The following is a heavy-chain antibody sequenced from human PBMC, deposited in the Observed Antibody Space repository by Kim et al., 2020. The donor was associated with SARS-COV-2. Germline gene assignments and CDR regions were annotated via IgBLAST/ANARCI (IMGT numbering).Heavy chain of an antibody. CDR1: GGSFSGYY. CDR2: INHSGST. V-gene: IGHV4-34*01. J-gene: IGHJ4*02. Sequence: SETLSLTCAVYGGSFSGYYWSWIRQPPGKGLEWIGEINHSGSTNYNPSLKSRVTISVDTSKNQFSLKLSSVTAADTAVYYCARGQIDYWGQGTLVTVSS. CDR3: ARGQIDY.